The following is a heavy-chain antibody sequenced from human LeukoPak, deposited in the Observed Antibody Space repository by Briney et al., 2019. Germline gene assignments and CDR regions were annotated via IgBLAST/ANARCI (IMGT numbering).Heavy chain of an antibody. CDR2: ISYDGSNK. D-gene: IGHD6-13*01. J-gene: IGHJ4*02. V-gene: IGHV3-30*03. Sequence: GGSLRLSCAASGFTFSNNGMNWVRQAPGKGLEWGAVISYDGSNKYYADSVKGRFTISRDNSKNTLYLQMNSLRAEDTAVYYCARSSSWQYYFDYWGQGTLVTVSS. CDR1: GFTFSNNG. CDR3: ARSSSWQYYFDY.